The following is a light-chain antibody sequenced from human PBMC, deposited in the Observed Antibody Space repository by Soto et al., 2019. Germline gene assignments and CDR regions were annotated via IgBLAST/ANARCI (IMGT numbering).Light chain of an antibody. CDR1: SSDVGGYNY. Sequence: QSALTQPASVSGSPGQSITISCGGTSSDVGGYNYVSWYQQHPGKAPQVMIYDVSNRPSGVSDRFSGSKSGNTASLTISGLQAEDEADYYCYSYTTSSTYVFGTGTKVTVL. CDR2: DVS. V-gene: IGLV2-14*01. J-gene: IGLJ1*01. CDR3: YSYTTSSTYV.